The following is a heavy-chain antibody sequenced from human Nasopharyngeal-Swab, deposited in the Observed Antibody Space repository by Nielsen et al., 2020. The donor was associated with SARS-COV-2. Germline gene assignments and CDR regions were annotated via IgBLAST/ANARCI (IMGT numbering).Heavy chain of an antibody. V-gene: IGHV3-53*01. CDR3: AKEPAAYCGGDFRY. Sequence: GGSLRLSCAASGFTVSSNYMSWVRQAPGKGLEWVSVIYSGGSTYYADSVKGRFTISRDNSKNTLYLQMNSLRAEDTAVYYCAKEPAAYCGGDFRYWGQGTLVTVSS. CDR1: GFTVSSNY. CDR2: IYSGGST. J-gene: IGHJ4*02. D-gene: IGHD2-21*01.